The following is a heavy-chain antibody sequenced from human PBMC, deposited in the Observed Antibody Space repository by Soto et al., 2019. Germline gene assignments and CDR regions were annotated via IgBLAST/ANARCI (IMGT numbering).Heavy chain of an antibody. D-gene: IGHD4-17*01. CDR3: ASMTTVTSSFDY. CDR2: IYDSRST. V-gene: IGHV4-59*08. CDR1: GGSMTSFY. J-gene: IGHJ4*02. Sequence: SETLSLTCSVSGGSMTSFYWSWLRQSPGEGLEWIGYIYDSRSTNYNPSLRSRVTMSVDTSNYRFSLRLTSVVAADTAVYFCASMTTVTSSFDYWGPGILVTVSS.